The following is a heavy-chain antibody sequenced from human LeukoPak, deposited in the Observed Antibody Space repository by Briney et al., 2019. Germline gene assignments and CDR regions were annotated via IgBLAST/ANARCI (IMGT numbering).Heavy chain of an antibody. CDR3: ASGPRNYYYGMDV. J-gene: IGHJ6*02. CDR2: ISSSGSTI. V-gene: IGHV3-48*03. D-gene: IGHD1-14*01. Sequence: SYISSSGSTIYYADSVKGRFTISRDNAKNSLYLQMNSLRAEDTAVYYCASGPRNYYYGMDVWGQGTTVTVSS.